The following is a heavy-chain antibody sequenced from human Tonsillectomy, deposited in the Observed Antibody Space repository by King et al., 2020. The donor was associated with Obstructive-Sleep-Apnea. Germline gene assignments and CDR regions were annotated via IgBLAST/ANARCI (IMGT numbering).Heavy chain of an antibody. CDR2: IHYSGRS. J-gene: IGHJ6*02. D-gene: IGHD2-2*01. CDR1: GDSISSYY. V-gene: IGHV4-59*01. Sequence: VQLQESGPGLVKPSETLSLSCTVSGDSISSYYWSWIRQPPGKGLEWIGYIHYSGRSNYSPSLKSRVTISVDTSKSQFSLKLSSVTAADTAVYYCARLRGLYQVATYYYHAMDVWGQGTAVTVSS. CDR3: ARLRGLYQVATYYYHAMDV.